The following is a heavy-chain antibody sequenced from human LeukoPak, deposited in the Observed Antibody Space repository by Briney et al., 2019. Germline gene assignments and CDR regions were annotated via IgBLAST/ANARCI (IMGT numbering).Heavy chain of an antibody. CDR3: ARDFPEYSSSLDY. CDR1: GLTFSNYA. J-gene: IGHJ4*02. D-gene: IGHD6-6*01. CDR2: ITDSGRKT. Sequence: GGSLRLSCAASGLTFSNYAMNWVRQASGRGLEWVSGITDSGRKTYYADSVKGRFTISRDNSKNTLYLQMNSLRAEDTAVYYCARDFPEYSSSLDYWGQGTLVTVSS. V-gene: IGHV3-23*01.